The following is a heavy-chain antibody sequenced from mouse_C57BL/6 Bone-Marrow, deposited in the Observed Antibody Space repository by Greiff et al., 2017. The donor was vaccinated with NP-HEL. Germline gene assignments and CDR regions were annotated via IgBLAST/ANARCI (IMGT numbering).Heavy chain of an antibody. Sequence: VQLQQPGAELVKPGASVKLSCKASGYTFTNYWMHWVKQRPGRGLEWIGRIDPNSGGTNYNEKFKSKATLTVDKPSSTASMQLSSLTSADSAVYYGARYDYGSGYFDYWGQGTTLTVSS. CDR2: IDPNSGGT. V-gene: IGHV1-72*01. D-gene: IGHD1-1*01. CDR3: ARYDYGSGYFDY. CDR1: GYTFTNYW. J-gene: IGHJ2*01.